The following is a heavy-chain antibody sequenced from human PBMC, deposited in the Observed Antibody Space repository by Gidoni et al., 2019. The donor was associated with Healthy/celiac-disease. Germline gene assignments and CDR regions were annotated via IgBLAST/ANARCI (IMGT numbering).Heavy chain of an antibody. D-gene: IGHD3-3*01. CDR3: AKDRDFWSAQPIFDP. Sequence: EVQLLESGGGLVQPGGSLRLSCAAYGFTFSSYAMSWVRQAPGKGLEWVSAISGSGGSTYYADSVKCRFTISRDNSKNTLYLQMNSLRAEDTAVYYCAKDRDFWSAQPIFDPWGQGTLVTVSS. CDR2: ISGSGGST. V-gene: IGHV3-23*01. CDR1: GFTFSSYA. J-gene: IGHJ5*02.